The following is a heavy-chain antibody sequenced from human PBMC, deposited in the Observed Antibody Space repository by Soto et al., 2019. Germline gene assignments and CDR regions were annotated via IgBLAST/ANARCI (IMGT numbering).Heavy chain of an antibody. V-gene: IGHV5-51*01. CDR1: GYTFTSYW. Sequence: GESLKISCKGSGYTFTSYWIAWVRQMPGKGLEWMGIIYPGDSDTTYSPSFQGQVTISADRSISTAYLQWSSLKASDTAIYYCARRLYNWNPFDYWGQGTLVTVSS. J-gene: IGHJ4*02. CDR2: IYPGDSDT. CDR3: ARRLYNWNPFDY. D-gene: IGHD1-20*01.